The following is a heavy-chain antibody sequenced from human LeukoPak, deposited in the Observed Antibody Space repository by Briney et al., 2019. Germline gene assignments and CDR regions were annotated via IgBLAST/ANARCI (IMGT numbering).Heavy chain of an antibody. CDR2: ISTSSSNI. CDR1: GFTFSRNS. D-gene: IGHD3-22*01. Sequence: WGSLRLSCAASGFTFSRNSMNWVRQAPGKGLEWVSSISTSSSNIYYADSEKGRFTISRDNAKNSLYLQINSLRAEDMAVYYCARDGIGITTYDSYFDNWGQGTLVTVSS. V-gene: IGHV3-21*01. CDR3: ARDGIGITTYDSYFDN. J-gene: IGHJ4*02.